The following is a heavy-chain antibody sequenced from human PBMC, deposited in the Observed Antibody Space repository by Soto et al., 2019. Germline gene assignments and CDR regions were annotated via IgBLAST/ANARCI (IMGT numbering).Heavy chain of an antibody. V-gene: IGHV3-7*04. Sequence: EVHLVESGGGLVQPGGSLRLSCAASGFTFTDYWMTWVRQAPGIGLEGVANMNPDGSEQYYLDSVKRRFTISRDNVKNSLYLQMNSLRGEDTAVYYCTLDLNRDSGTWGQGTQVIVSS. D-gene: IGHD1-26*01. CDR2: MNPDGSEQ. CDR3: TLDLNRDSGT. CDR1: GFTFTDYW. J-gene: IGHJ5*02.